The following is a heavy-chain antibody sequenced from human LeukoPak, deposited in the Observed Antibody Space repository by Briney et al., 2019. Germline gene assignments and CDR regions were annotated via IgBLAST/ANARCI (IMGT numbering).Heavy chain of an antibody. CDR2: IYASGST. Sequence: SETLSLTCTVSGDSISSGSYYWSWIRQPAGKGLEWIGRIYASGSTNYNPSLKSRVTISVDTSKNQFSLKLSSVTAADTAVYYCARAPPPLTYYYGSGSRESGGWFDPWGQGTLVTVSS. V-gene: IGHV4-61*02. CDR3: ARAPPPLTYYYGSGSRESGGWFDP. CDR1: GDSISSGSYY. D-gene: IGHD3-10*01. J-gene: IGHJ5*02.